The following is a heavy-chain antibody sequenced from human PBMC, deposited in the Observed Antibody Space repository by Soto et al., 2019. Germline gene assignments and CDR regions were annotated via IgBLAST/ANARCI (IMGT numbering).Heavy chain of an antibody. CDR2: IFHSGST. J-gene: IGHJ4*02. CDR3: ARFSSGGYYFDY. CDR1: GGSLSSSNW. D-gene: IGHD6-19*01. Sequence: QVQLQESGPGLVKPSGTLSLTCAVSGGSLSSSNWWSWVRQPPGKGLEWIGEIFHSGSTTYNPSLKSRVTISVDNSKNQFSLKVSSVTAADTAMYFCARFSSGGYYFDYWGPGILVTVSS. V-gene: IGHV4-4*02.